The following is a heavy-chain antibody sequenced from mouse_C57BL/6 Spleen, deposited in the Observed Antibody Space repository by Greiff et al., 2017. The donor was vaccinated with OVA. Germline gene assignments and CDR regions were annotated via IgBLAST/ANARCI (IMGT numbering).Heavy chain of an antibody. D-gene: IGHD3-2*02. CDR2: FHPYNDDT. Sequence: QVQLKESGAELVKPGASVKMSCKASGYTFTTYPIEWMKQNHGKSLEWIGNFHPYNDDTKYNEKFKGKATLTVEKSSSSVYLELSRLTSDDSAVYYCARRGSSGSSWFAYWGQGTLVTVSA. CDR3: ARRGSSGSSWFAY. V-gene: IGHV1-47*01. J-gene: IGHJ3*01. CDR1: GYTFTTYP.